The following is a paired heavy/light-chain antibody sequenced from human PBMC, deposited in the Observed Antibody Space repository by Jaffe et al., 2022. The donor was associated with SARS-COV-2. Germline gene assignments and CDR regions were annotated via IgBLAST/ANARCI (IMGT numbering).Light chain of an antibody. Sequence: DIQMTQSPSSLSASVGDRVTITCRSSQNVYSRLNWYQQIPGKAPKILIYAASNLENGVPSRFSGSGSGTDFTLTISSLQPEDFAIYYCQQSYSAPHTFGQGTKLEIK. J-gene: IGKJ2*01. CDR3: QQSYSAPHT. CDR1: QNVYSR. CDR2: AAS. V-gene: IGKV1-39*01.
Heavy chain of an antibody. V-gene: IGHV3-11*01. CDR1: GFTFSEYY. J-gene: IGHJ4*02. CDR3: ARWGAGLTGYYYLDH. D-gene: IGHD3-9*01. Sequence: QVQLVESGGGLVKPGGSLRLSCAASGFTFSEYYMTWIRQAPGKGLEWVSHISNGGGTKYYAESVKGRSTISRDNAKNSLSLEMNSLRAEDTAVYYCARWGAGLTGYYYLDHWGQGTLVTVSS. CDR2: ISNGGGTK.